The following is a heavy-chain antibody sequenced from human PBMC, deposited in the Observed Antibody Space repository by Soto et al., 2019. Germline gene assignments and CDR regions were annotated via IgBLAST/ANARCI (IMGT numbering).Heavy chain of an antibody. CDR3: AKTRPGLCSSPNCFAFDP. J-gene: IGHJ5*02. CDR2: ISYDASDK. D-gene: IGHD2-2*01. CDR1: GFTFSDYG. Sequence: QVQLVESGGGVVQPGRSLRLSCAASGFTFSDYGMHWVRQAPGKGLEWVAIISYDASDKYYVDSVKGRFTISRDNSKNMLYLQMSSLRAEDTAVYYCAKTRPGLCSSPNCFAFDPWGQGTLVTVSS. V-gene: IGHV3-30*18.